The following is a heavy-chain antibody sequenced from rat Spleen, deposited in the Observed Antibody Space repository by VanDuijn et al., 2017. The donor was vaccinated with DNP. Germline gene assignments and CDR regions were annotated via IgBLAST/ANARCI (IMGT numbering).Heavy chain of an antibody. Sequence: EVQLVESGGGLVQPGRSLKLSCAASGFTFSNCNMAWVRQAPKKGLEWIASITTGGEITYYPDSVKGRFTISRDHATNTLYLRLNSLRSEDTAIYYCASGFGWFAYWGQGTLVTVSS. CDR2: ITTGGEIT. V-gene: IGHV5-25*01. CDR1: GFTFSNCN. J-gene: IGHJ3*01. CDR3: ASGFGWFAY. D-gene: IGHD4-1*01.